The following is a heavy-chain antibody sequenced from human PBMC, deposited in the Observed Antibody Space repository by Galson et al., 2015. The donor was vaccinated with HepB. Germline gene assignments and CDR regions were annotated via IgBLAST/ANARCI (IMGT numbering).Heavy chain of an antibody. CDR2: ISYDGSNK. D-gene: IGHD6-6*01. J-gene: IGHJ5*02. V-gene: IGHV3-30*18. Sequence: SLRLSCAVSGFTFSSYGMHWVRQAPGKGPEWVAVISYDGSNKYYADSVKGRFTISRDNSKNTLYLQMSSLRAEDTAVYYCAKDSEYSSSLDHWGLNWFDPWGQGTLVTVSS. CDR1: GFTFSSYG. CDR3: AKDSEYSSSLDHWGLNWFDP.